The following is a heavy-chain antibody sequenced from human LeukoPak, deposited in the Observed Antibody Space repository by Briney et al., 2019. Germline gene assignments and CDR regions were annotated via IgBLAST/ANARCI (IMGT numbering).Heavy chain of an antibody. CDR3: AREPDITMLRGVSLKFDS. V-gene: IGHV3-21*01. CDR2: ISSSGNYL. Sequence: GGSLRLSCAASGFTFSTYTMSWVRQAPGTGLEWVSSISSSGNYLFYVDSVKGRFPISRDNAKNSLYLQMNSLRDEDTAVYYCAREPDITMLRGVSLKFDSWGQGTLVTVPS. CDR1: GFTFSTYT. D-gene: IGHD3-10*01. J-gene: IGHJ4*02.